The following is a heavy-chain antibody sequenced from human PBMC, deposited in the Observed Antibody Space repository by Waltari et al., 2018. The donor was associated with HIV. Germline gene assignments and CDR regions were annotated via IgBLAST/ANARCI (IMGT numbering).Heavy chain of an antibody. V-gene: IGHV3-30*01. CDR2: ISYDGIEK. CDR3: ARGRGGPDY. CDR1: GFTFRNYA. Sequence: QVQLVESGGGVVEHGRSLRLSCAASGFTFRNYAIHWVRQAPGKGLVWVTVISYDGIEKFYADSVKGRFTISRDNSKNTLYLQMNSLRAEDTAVYYCARGRGGPDYWGQGTRVTVSS. D-gene: IGHD3-10*01. J-gene: IGHJ4*02.